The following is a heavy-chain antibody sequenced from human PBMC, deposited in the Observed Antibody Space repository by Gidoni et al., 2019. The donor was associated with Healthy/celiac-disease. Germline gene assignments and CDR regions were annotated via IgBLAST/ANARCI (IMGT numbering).Heavy chain of an antibody. Sequence: EVQLVESGGGLVKPGGSLRLSCAASAFTFSSYSMNWVRQAPGKGLEWVSSISSSSSYIYYADSVKGRFTISRDNAKNSLYLQMNSLRAEDTAVYYCARDLRYCSGGSCYSALSHDAFDIWGQGTMVTVSS. CDR1: AFTFSSYS. D-gene: IGHD2-15*01. V-gene: IGHV3-21*01. J-gene: IGHJ3*02. CDR3: ARDLRYCSGGSCYSALSHDAFDI. CDR2: ISSSSSYI.